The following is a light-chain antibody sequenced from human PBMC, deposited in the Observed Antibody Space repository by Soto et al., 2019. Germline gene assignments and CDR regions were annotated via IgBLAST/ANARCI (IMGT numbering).Light chain of an antibody. Sequence: QSVVTQEPSLTVSPGQKVTISCSGSSSNIGGNSVSWYQQLPGTAPKLLIYDDNKRPSGIPDRFSGSKSGTSATLGITGFQTGDEADYYCGSWDSSLSAYVFGTGNKVTVL. CDR2: DDN. V-gene: IGLV1-51*01. CDR3: GSWDSSLSAYV. J-gene: IGLJ1*01. CDR1: SSNIGGNS.